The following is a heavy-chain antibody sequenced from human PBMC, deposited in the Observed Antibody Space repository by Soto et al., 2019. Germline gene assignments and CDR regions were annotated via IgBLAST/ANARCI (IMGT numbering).Heavy chain of an antibody. D-gene: IGHD7-27*01. J-gene: IGHJ5*02. Sequence: EVQLVESGGGLVQPGNSLQLSCAASGFIFSDSVIHWVRQAPGKGLEWVGRIRRKVNSYATAYTASVNGRFPISRDDSRDKAYLQMNSLQVEDTALYYCTRGGSNTWRFDPWGQGTLVSVSS. CDR3: TRGGSNTWRFDP. CDR2: IRRKVNSYAT. CDR1: GFIFSDSV. V-gene: IGHV3-73*01.